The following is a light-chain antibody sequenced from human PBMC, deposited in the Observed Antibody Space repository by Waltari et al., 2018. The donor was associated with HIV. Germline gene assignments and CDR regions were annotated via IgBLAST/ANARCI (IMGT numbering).Light chain of an antibody. CDR2: DDR. V-gene: IGLV3-21*02. CDR1: NIGSKR. J-gene: IGLJ2*01. CDR3: QVWESSTDDHQVV. Sequence: SYVLTQPPSVSVAPGQTARMTCGGNNIGSKRLHWYQQKPGQAPVLVVYDDRDRPSGFPDRFSGSNVGNTATLTITRVEAGDEADYYCQVWESSTDDHQVVFGGGTKLTVL.